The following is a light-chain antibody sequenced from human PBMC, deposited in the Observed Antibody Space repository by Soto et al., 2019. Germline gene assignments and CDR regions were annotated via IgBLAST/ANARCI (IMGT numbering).Light chain of an antibody. CDR3: QQLITYPQA. V-gene: IGKV1-9*01. J-gene: IGKJ1*01. CDR2: AAS. Sequence: DIQLTQSPSFPSASVGDRVTMTCRASQGISTYLAWYQQKPGKAPKLLIYAASTLQSGVPSRFSGSGSGTEFALAISSLQPEDFATYYCQQLITYPQAFGQGTKVDIK. CDR1: QGISTY.